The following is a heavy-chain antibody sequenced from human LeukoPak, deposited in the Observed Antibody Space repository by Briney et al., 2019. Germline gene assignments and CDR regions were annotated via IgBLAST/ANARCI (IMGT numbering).Heavy chain of an antibody. Sequence: GGSLRLSCAASGFTCSSYAMSWVRQAPGKGLAWVSTISGGSGSTYCADSVKGRFTISRDNSKNTLYLQMNSLRAEDTAVYYCAKDSRLDYWGQGTLVTVSS. CDR1: GFTCSSYA. CDR2: ISGGSGST. V-gene: IGHV3-23*01. J-gene: IGHJ4*02. CDR3: AKDSRLDY.